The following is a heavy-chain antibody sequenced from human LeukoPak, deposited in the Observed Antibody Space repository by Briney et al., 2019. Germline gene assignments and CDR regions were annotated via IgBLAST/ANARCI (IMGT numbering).Heavy chain of an antibody. CDR1: GFTFSSNG. CDR3: ARAGLLDY. V-gene: IGHV3-30*02. J-gene: IGHJ4*02. CDR2: IQYDGSKK. D-gene: IGHD1-26*01. Sequence: GGSLRLSCVASGFTFSSNGMHWVRQAPGKGLEWVTFIQYDGSKKYYADSVKGRFTISRDNAKNSLYLQMNSLRAEDTAVYYCARAGLLDYWGQGTLVTVSS.